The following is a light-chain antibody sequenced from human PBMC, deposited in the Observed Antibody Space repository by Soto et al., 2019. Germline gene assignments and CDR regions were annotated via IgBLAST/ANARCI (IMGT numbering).Light chain of an antibody. J-gene: IGLJ2*01. CDR3: CSYAGSSTSVV. CDR2: EVS. CDR1: SSDVGSYNL. Sequence: QSALTQPASVSGSPGQSITISCTGTSSDVGSYNLVSWYQQHPGKAPKLMIYEVSKRPSGVSNRFSGSKSGITASLTISGLQAEDEADYYCCSYAGSSTSVVFGGGTKLTVL. V-gene: IGLV2-23*02.